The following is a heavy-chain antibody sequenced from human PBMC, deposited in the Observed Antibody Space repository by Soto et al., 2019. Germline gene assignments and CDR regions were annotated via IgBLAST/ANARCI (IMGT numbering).Heavy chain of an antibody. CDR1: ILGFNSYG. CDR2: IRYDGRNE. D-gene: IGHD2-15*01. CDR3: ARDPGDRDGNNLNYFDL. J-gene: IGHJ4*02. Sequence: QVQLVESGGGVVQPGRSLRLSCAASILGFNSYGMHWVRQAPGKGLEWVAVIRYDGRNEQYADSVKGRFTISRDNAKNTLYLHMNSLRVEDTAVYYCARDPGDRDGNNLNYFDLWGQGTLVTVSS. V-gene: IGHV3-33*01.